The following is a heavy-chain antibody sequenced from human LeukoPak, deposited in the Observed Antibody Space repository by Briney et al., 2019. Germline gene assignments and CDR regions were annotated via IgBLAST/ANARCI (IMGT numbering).Heavy chain of an antibody. D-gene: IGHD1-14*01. J-gene: IGHJ4*02. CDR2: IGGSGADT. Sequence: GGSLRLSCAASGFTFSSYAMKWVRQAPGKGLEWVSSIGGSGADTYYADSVKGRFTISRDNAKNSAYLQMNSLRAEDTALYYCLASSGYWGQGTLVSVSS. V-gene: IGHV3-23*01. CDR1: GFTFSSYA. CDR3: LASSGY.